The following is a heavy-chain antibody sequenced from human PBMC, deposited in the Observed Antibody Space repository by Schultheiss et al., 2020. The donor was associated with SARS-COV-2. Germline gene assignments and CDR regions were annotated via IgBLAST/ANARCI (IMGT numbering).Heavy chain of an antibody. J-gene: IGHJ6*03. Sequence: GGSLRLSCAASGFTFRDFDMHWVRQATGKGLEWVSAIGTAGDTYYPGSVKGRFTISRDNSKNTLYLQMNSLRAEDTAVYYCAKDGDRSGIFFYYYYMDVWGKGTTVTVSS. V-gene: IGHV3-13*01. CDR2: IGTAGDT. CDR1: GFTFRDFD. CDR3: AKDGDRSGIFFYYYYMDV. D-gene: IGHD2/OR15-2a*01.